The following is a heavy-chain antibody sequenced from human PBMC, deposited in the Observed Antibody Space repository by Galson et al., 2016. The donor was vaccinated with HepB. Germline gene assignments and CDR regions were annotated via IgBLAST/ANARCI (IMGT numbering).Heavy chain of an antibody. Sequence: SLRLSCATSGFTFSSCAMHWVRQAPGKGLEWVASISHDGSNKHYADSMKGRVTISRDNSNNTLYLQMNSLRGEDTAVFYCARVRGRDGYYFDYWGQGTLVTVSS. D-gene: IGHD1-26*01. CDR2: ISHDGSNK. CDR3: ARVRGRDGYYFDY. V-gene: IGHV3-30-3*01. J-gene: IGHJ4*02. CDR1: GFTFSSCA.